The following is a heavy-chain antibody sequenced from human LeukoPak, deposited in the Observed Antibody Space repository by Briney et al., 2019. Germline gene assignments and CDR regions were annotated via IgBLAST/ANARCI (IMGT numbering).Heavy chain of an antibody. J-gene: IGHJ4*02. V-gene: IGHV4-34*01. CDR1: GGSFSGYY. CDR2: INHSGST. D-gene: IGHD2-2*01. CDR3: GRDLVV. Sequence: SETLSLTCAVYGGSFSGYYWSWIRQPPGKGLEWIGEINHSGSTNYNPSLKSRVTISVDTSKNQFSLKLSSVTAADTAVYYCGRDLVVWGQGTLVTVSS.